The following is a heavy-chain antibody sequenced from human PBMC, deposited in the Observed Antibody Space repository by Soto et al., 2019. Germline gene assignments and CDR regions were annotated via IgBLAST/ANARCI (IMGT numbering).Heavy chain of an antibody. Sequence: EVQLVESGGGLVQPGRSLRLSCAASGFTFDDYAMHWVRQAPGKGLEWVSGISWNSGSIGYADSVKGRFTISRDNAKNSLYLQMNGLRAEDTALYYSAKDNYLAYGSGSDSYYYYMDVWGKGTTVTVSS. CDR1: GFTFDDYA. CDR3: AKDNYLAYGSGSDSYYYYMDV. J-gene: IGHJ6*03. V-gene: IGHV3-9*01. CDR2: ISWNSGSI. D-gene: IGHD3-10*01.